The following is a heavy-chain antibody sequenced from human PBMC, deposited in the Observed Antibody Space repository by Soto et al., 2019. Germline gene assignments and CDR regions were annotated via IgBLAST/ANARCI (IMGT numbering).Heavy chain of an antibody. CDR1: GYKFTSYW. Sequence: GESLKISCRTSGYKFTSYWIAWVRQMPGKGLEWMGIIFPSDSDTRYSPSFQGQVTISADRSTSTVFLQWASLKASDTAVYFCARKDKSGYCSWFDPWGQGTLVTVSS. V-gene: IGHV5-51*01. CDR2: IFPSDSDT. D-gene: IGHD2-21*02. CDR3: ARKDKSGYCSWFDP. J-gene: IGHJ5*02.